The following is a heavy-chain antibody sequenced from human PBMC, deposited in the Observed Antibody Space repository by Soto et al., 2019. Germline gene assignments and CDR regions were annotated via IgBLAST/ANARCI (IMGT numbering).Heavy chain of an antibody. D-gene: IGHD2-15*01. Sequence: EVQVLESGGGLVQPGGSLRLSCAASGFTFSSYDMNWVRQAPGKGLEWVSGVSASGSITSYADSAKGRFTISRDNAKNTVCLQMTGLRAADTAVYFCAKGDCSGGRCYRCFDYWGQGTLVTVSS. J-gene: IGHJ4*02. V-gene: IGHV3-23*01. CDR3: AKGDCSGGRCYRCFDY. CDR2: VSASGSIT. CDR1: GFTFSSYD.